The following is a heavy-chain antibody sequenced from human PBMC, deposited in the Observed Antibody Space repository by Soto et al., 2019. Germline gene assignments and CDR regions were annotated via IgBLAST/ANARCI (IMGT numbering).Heavy chain of an antibody. V-gene: IGHV2-5*02. Sequence: QITLNESGPTLVKPTETLILTCTFSGFSLSTSGVGVGWIRQSPGKAPEWLALIYWDDEKRYSASLKSRLTISKDTSKNQVVLTMANLDPADTATYHCAHRVLRTVFGLVTTTAIYFDFWGQGTPVAVSS. D-gene: IGHD3-3*01. CDR3: AHRVLRTVFGLVTTTAIYFDF. CDR1: GFSLSTSGVG. CDR2: IYWDDEK. J-gene: IGHJ4*02.